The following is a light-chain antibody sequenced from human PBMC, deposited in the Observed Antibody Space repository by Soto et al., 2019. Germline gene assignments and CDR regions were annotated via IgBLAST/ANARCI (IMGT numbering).Light chain of an antibody. Sequence: EIVLTQSPGTLALSLGDGATLSCRASQTVNRNYLAWYHQKPGQPPRLLIYGVSNRATGVPDRFSGGGSGTEFTLTIVSLEPDDFGTYYCQQYIDSPPTFGQGTRVEVK. CDR2: GVS. V-gene: IGKV3-20*01. J-gene: IGKJ1*01. CDR3: QQYIDSPPT. CDR1: QTVNRNY.